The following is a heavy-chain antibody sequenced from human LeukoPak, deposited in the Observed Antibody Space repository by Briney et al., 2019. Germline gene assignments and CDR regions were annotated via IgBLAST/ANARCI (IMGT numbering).Heavy chain of an antibody. D-gene: IGHD3-16*01. V-gene: IGHV3-23*01. CDR1: GFTFSSYD. Sequence: GGSLRLSCEASGFTFSSYDMNWVRQAPGKGLEGGSVISGSGGSTDYADSVKGRFSISRDNAKNSLYLQMNSLRAEDTAVYYCARLGYGPYGMDVWGQGTTVTVSS. CDR3: ARLGYGPYGMDV. CDR2: ISGSGGST. J-gene: IGHJ6*02.